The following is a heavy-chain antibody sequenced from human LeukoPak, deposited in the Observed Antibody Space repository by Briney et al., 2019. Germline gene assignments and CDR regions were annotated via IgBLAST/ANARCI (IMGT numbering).Heavy chain of an antibody. Sequence: SETLSLTCAVCGGSFSGYYWSWIRQPPGKGLEWIGEINHSGSTNYNPSLKSRVTISVDTSKNQFSLKLSSVTAADTAVYYCARGPRIQLWLEEVMGAFDIWGQGTMVTVSS. CDR1: GGSFSGYY. V-gene: IGHV4-34*01. D-gene: IGHD5-18*01. CDR3: ARGPRIQLWLEEVMGAFDI. CDR2: INHSGST. J-gene: IGHJ3*02.